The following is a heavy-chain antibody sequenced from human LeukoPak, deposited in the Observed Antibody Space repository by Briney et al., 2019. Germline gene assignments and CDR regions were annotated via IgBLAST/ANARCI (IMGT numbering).Heavy chain of an antibody. CDR1: GFIFGTYW. CDR3: AREWHATFDY. CDR2: IKQDGGEQ. J-gene: IGHJ4*02. Sequence: GGSLRLSCAASGFIFGTYWMSWVRQAPGKGLEWVASIKQDGGEQFYVDSVKGRFTISRDNAKNSLFLQMNSPRPEDTAVYYCAREWHATFDYWGQGTLVTVSS. D-gene: IGHD1-26*01. V-gene: IGHV3-7*01.